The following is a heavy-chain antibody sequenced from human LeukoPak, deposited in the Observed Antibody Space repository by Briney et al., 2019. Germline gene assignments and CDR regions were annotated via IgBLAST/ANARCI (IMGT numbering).Heavy chain of an antibody. CDR1: GFTFSDHF. D-gene: IGHD3-22*01. Sequence: GGSLRLSCVGSGFTFSDHFMSWIRQVPGKEPEWLSYINNKGDNILYKDSVKGRFTISRDNAENSVYLQMNSLKAEDTAVYYCATSRDFYDSSGYYPYYFDCWGQGTLVTVSS. CDR3: ATSRDFYDSSGYYPYYFDC. J-gene: IGHJ4*02. V-gene: IGHV3-11*04. CDR2: INNKGDNI.